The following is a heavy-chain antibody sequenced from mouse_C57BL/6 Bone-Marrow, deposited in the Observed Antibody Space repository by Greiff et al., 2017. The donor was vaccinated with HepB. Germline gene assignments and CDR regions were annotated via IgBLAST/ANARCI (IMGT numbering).Heavy chain of an antibody. J-gene: IGHJ4*01. CDR1: GFTFSDYY. CDR3: ARDYSNYNYYDAMDY. Sequence: EVKLVESEGGLVQPGSSMKLSCTASGFTFSDYYMAWVRQVPEKGLEWVANINYDGSSTYYLDSLKSRFIISRDNAKNILYLQMSSLKSEDTSTYYCARDYSNYNYYDAMDYWGQGTSVTVSS. D-gene: IGHD2-5*01. V-gene: IGHV5-16*01. CDR2: INYDGSST.